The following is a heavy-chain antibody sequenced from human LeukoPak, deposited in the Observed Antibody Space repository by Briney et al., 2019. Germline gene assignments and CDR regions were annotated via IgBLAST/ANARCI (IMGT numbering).Heavy chain of an antibody. CDR2: ISCSGGGT. Sequence: GGSLRLSCAASGFTFSNYAMSWVRQAPGKGLEWVSTISCSGGGTYYADSVKGRFTISRDNSKNTLYLQMNSLRAEDTAVYYCAKEVSNDILTGYLFYYYYGMDVWGQGTTVTVSS. CDR1: GFTFSNYA. J-gene: IGHJ6*02. V-gene: IGHV3-23*01. CDR3: AKEVSNDILTGYLFYYYYGMDV. D-gene: IGHD3-9*01.